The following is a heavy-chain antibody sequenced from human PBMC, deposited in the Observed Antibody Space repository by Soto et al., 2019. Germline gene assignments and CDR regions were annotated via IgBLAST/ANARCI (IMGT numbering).Heavy chain of an antibody. J-gene: IGHJ6*02. Sequence: ASVQVSCKASGYTFTSYGISWVRQAPGQGLEWMGWISAYNGNTNYAQKLQGRVTMTTDTSTSTAYMELRSLRSDDTAVYYCARDQVRCSGGSCYSPPYYYYGMDVWGQGTTVTVSS. CDR1: GYTFTSYG. D-gene: IGHD2-15*01. V-gene: IGHV1-18*01. CDR2: ISAYNGNT. CDR3: ARDQVRCSGGSCYSPPYYYYGMDV.